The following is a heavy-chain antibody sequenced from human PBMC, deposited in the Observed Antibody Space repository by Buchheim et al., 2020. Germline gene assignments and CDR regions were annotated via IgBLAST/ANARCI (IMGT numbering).Heavy chain of an antibody. J-gene: IGHJ4*02. D-gene: IGHD1-26*01. CDR3: ARVAVGATHFDY. Sequence: EVQLVESGGGLVQPGGSLRLSCAASGFTFSSYEMNWVRQAPGKGLEWVSYISSSGSSIYYADSVRGRFTISRDNAKNSLYLQMNGLRAEDTAVYYCARVAVGATHFDYWGQGTL. V-gene: IGHV3-48*03. CDR1: GFTFSSYE. CDR2: ISSSGSSI.